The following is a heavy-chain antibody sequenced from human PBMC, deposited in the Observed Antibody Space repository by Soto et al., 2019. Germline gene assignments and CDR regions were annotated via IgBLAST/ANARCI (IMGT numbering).Heavy chain of an antibody. CDR1: GYTFSSYF. D-gene: IGHD3-10*01. J-gene: IGHJ5*02. Sequence: ASVKVSCKASGYTFSSYFISWVRQAPGQGLEWMGWISAYNGNTNYAQKLQGRVTMTTDTSTSTAYMELRSLRSDDTAVYYCARVGPYDSGSYMLRYNWFDPWGQGTLVTVSS. V-gene: IGHV1-18*01. CDR2: ISAYNGNT. CDR3: ARVGPYDSGSYMLRYNWFDP.